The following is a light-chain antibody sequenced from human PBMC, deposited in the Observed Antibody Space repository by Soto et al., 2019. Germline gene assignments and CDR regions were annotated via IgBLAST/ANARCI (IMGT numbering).Light chain of an antibody. CDR1: QSVSSN. Sequence: EVVLTQSPGTLSLSPGERATLSCRASQSVSSNLAWYQQRPGQAPRLLIYGASNRATGIPARFSGSGSGTDFTLTISSLEAEDFAVYYCQQRTDWPITCGQGTRLEIK. CDR3: QQRTDWPIT. CDR2: GAS. J-gene: IGKJ5*01. V-gene: IGKV3-11*01.